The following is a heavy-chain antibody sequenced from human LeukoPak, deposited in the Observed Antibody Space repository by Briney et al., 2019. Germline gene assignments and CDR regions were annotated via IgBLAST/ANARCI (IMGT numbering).Heavy chain of an antibody. CDR2: INGRGSVV. CDR1: GFTFSSYA. J-gene: IGHJ4*02. CDR3: AKDPNPFYDFWSGYK. V-gene: IGHV3-23*01. D-gene: IGHD3-3*01. Sequence: GGSLRLSCAASGFTFSSYAMNWVRQAPGKGLEWISYINGRGSVVDYADSVKGRFTISRDNSKNTLYLQMNSLRGEDTAVYYCAKDPNPFYDFWSGYKWGQGTLVTVSS.